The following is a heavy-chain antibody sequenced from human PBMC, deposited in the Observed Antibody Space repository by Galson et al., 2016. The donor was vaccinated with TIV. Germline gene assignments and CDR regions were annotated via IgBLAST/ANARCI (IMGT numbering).Heavy chain of an antibody. CDR1: GFTFSAST. CDR3: TKSEDFVVFHH. V-gene: IGHV3-73*01. Sequence: SLRLSCAASGFTFSASTMHWVRQASGKGLEWVTRVRTKPNNYATAYAASVEGRFTISRDDSKNTAYLQMNSLITEGTAVYYCTKSEDFVVFHHWGQGALVAVSS. J-gene: IGHJ4*02. D-gene: IGHD2-15*01. CDR2: VRTKPNNYAT.